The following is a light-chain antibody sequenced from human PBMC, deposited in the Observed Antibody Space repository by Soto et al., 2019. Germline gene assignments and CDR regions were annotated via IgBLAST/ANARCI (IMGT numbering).Light chain of an antibody. V-gene: IGKV3-15*01. CDR2: GAS. Sequence: EIVMTQSPATLSVSPGERAALSCRASQSVSSNSAWYQQKPGQAPRLLIYGASTRATGIPARFSGSGSGTEFTLTISSLQSEDFAVYYCQQYNNWPPSGAFGQGTKVEIK. CDR3: QQYNNWPPSGA. J-gene: IGKJ1*01. CDR1: QSVSSN.